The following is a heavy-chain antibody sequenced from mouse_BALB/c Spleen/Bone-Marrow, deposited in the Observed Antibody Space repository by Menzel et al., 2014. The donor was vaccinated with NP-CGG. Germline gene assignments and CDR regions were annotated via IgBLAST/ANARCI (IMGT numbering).Heavy chain of an antibody. CDR3: ARYNYGSSRFAY. D-gene: IGHD1-1*01. J-gene: IGHJ3*01. Sequence: VQLQQSGAELVKPGASVKLSCTASGFNIKDTYMHWVKQRPEQGLEWIGRTDPANGNTKYDPKFQGKATITADTSSNTAYLQLSSLTSEDTAVYYCARYNYGSSRFAYWGQGTLVTVSA. CDR2: TDPANGNT. CDR1: GFNIKDTY. V-gene: IGHV14-3*02.